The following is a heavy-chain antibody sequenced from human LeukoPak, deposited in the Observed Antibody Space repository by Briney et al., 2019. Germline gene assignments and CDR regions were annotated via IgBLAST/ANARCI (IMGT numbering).Heavy chain of an antibody. Sequence: GASVKVSCKASGGTFSSYAISWVRQAPGQGLEWMGGIIPIFGTANYAQKFQGRVTITADESTSTAYMELSSLRSEDTAVYHCARDSRSYGRRTGFDPWGQGTLVTVSS. CDR1: GGTFSSYA. CDR3: ARDSRSYGRRTGFDP. D-gene: IGHD5-18*01. V-gene: IGHV1-69*01. CDR2: IIPIFGTA. J-gene: IGHJ5*02.